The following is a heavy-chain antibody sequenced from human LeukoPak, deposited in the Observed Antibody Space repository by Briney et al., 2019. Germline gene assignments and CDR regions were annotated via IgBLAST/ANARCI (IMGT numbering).Heavy chain of an antibody. Sequence: SETLCLTCTVSGGSISSYYWSWIRQPPGEGLEWIGYIYYSGSTNYNPSLKSRVTISVDTSKNQFSLKLSSVTAADTAVYYCARLGGAQEYYYYGMYVWGQGTTVTVSS. CDR2: IYYSGST. J-gene: IGHJ6*02. V-gene: IGHV4-59*08. CDR3: ARLGGAQEYYYYGMYV. D-gene: IGHD1-26*01. CDR1: GGSISSYY.